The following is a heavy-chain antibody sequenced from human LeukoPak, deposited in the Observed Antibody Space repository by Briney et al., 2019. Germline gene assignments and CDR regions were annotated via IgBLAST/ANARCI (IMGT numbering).Heavy chain of an antibody. J-gene: IGHJ4*02. CDR1: GFTFDDYG. Sequence: GGSLRLSCAASGFTFDDYGMSWVRQAPGKGLEWVSGINWNGGNTNYADSVKGRFTISRDNSKNTLYLQMNSLRAEDTAVYYCAKVSCSGGSCYFRDYWGQGTLVTVSS. CDR3: AKVSCSGGSCYFRDY. D-gene: IGHD2-15*01. V-gene: IGHV3-20*04. CDR2: INWNGGNT.